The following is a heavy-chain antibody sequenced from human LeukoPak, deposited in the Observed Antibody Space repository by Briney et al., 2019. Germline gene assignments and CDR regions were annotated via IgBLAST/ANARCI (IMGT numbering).Heavy chain of an antibody. CDR1: GFTFSSYA. J-gene: IGHJ6*02. CDR2: ISGSGGST. Sequence: GGSLRLSCVASGFTFSSYAMSWVRQAPGKGLEWVSAISGSGGSTYYADSVKGRFTISRDNSKNTLYLQMNSLRAEDTAVYYCAKVGYDSSGFVDYYYGMDVWGQGTTVTVSS. CDR3: AKVGYDSSGFVDYYYGMDV. D-gene: IGHD3-22*01. V-gene: IGHV3-23*01.